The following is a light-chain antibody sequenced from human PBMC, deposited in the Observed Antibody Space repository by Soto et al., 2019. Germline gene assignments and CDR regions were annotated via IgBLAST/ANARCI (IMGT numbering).Light chain of an antibody. CDR1: QSVSGSY. CDR3: HQYHNWPPT. V-gene: IGKV3-20*01. Sequence: EIVLTQSPGTLSLSPGERATLSCRASQSVSGSYLAWYQQKPGQPPRLLIYGASSRATGIPDRLSGSGSATDFTLTFSRLEPEDFAVYYCHQYHNWPPTFGPGAKVDIK. CDR2: GAS. J-gene: IGKJ3*01.